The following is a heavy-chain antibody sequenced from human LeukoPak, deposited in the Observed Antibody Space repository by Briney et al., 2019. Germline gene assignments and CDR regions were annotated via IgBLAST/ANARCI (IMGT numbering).Heavy chain of an antibody. V-gene: IGHV3-7*04. J-gene: IGHJ6*03. D-gene: IGHD6-6*01. CDR1: GFTFSHSW. CDR2: IREDGSET. Sequence: PGGSLRLSCAASGFTFSHSWMSWVRQVPGKGLEWVANIREDGSETYYVDSLKGRFTISRDNAKNSLYLQMNSLRAEDTAVYYCARVARLYYYYMDVWGKGTTVTVSS. CDR3: ARVARLYYYYMDV.